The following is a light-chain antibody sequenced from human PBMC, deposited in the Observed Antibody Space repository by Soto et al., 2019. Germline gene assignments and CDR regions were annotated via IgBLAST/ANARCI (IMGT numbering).Light chain of an antibody. CDR3: QPYNNWPLT. CDR2: AAS. J-gene: IGKJ4*01. V-gene: IGKV1-39*02. Sequence: IKTNQPPSFLSANIRDRITITGRASQSISSYLNWYQQKPGKAPKLLIYAASSLQSGVPSRFSGSGSGTDFTLTINSLQSEDFAVYYCQPYNNWPLTFGGVAKAAIK. CDR1: QSISSY.